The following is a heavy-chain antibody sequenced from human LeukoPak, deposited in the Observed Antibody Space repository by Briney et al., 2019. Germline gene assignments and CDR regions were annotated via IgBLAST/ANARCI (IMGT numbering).Heavy chain of an antibody. CDR3: AKDPNLYGDYYFDY. V-gene: IGHV3-30*18. J-gene: IGHJ4*02. Sequence: GRSLRLSCAASGFTFSSYGMHWVRQAPGKGLEWVAVISYDGSNKYYADSVKGRFTISRDNSKNTLYLQMNSLRAEDTAVYYCAKDPNLYGDYYFDYWGQGTQVTVSS. CDR2: ISYDGSNK. CDR1: GFTFSSYG. D-gene: IGHD4-17*01.